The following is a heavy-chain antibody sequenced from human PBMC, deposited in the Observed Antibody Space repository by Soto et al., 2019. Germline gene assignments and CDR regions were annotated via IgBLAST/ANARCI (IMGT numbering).Heavy chain of an antibody. D-gene: IGHD6-19*01. J-gene: IGHJ5*02. CDR2: IFQSGST. V-gene: IGHV4-4*02. Sequence: SETLSLTCGVSGGAIRSPDWWTWVRQPPGKGLGWIGEIFQSGSTNYTPSLESRVTISVDKSKNQFSLTLTSVTAADTAVYFCARGRGRYSSGWSWFDPWDQGILVTVSS. CDR3: ARGRGRYSSGWSWFDP. CDR1: GGAIRSPDW.